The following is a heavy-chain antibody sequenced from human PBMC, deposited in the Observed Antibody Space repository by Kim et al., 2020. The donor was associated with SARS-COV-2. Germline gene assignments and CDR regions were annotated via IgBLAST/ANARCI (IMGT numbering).Heavy chain of an antibody. Sequence: SETLSLTCTVSGGSISSYYWSWIRQPPGKGLEWIGYIYYSGSTNYNPSLKSRVTISVDTSKNQFSLKLSSVTAADTAVYYCARKPSSWVHDAFDIWGQGT. CDR2: IYYSGST. J-gene: IGHJ3*02. CDR1: GGSISSYY. V-gene: IGHV4-59*08. D-gene: IGHD6-13*01. CDR3: ARKPSSWVHDAFDI.